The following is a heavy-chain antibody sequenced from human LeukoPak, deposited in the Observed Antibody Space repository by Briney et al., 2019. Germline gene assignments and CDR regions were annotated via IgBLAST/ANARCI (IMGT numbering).Heavy chain of an antibody. CDR1: AFTFSSYW. CDR2: IKQDGSEK. J-gene: IGHJ1*01. CDR3: ASDLPGSYYRH. Sequence: PGGSLRLSCAGFAFTFSSYWIRWVRQAPGKGLEWVANIKQDGSEKYYVDSVKGRFTISRDNAKNSLYLQMNSLRAEDTAVYYCASDLPGSYYRHWGQGTLVTVSS. D-gene: IGHD1-26*01. V-gene: IGHV3-7*04.